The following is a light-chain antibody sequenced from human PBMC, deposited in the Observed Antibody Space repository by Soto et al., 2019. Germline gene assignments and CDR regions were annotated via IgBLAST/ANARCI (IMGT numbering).Light chain of an antibody. Sequence: QTVVTQEPSLSVSPGGTVTLTCASSTVAVTSGNFPYWFQQKPGQAPRTLIYETSNKHSWTPARFSGSLLGGKAALTLSGAQPEDEAEYYCLLSFSGPRVFGGGTKLTVL. J-gene: IGLJ3*02. V-gene: IGLV7-46*01. CDR1: TVAVTSGNF. CDR2: ETS. CDR3: LLSFSGPRV.